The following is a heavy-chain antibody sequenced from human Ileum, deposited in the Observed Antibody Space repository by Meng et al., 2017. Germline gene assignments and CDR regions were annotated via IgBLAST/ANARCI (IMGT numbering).Heavy chain of an antibody. CDR3: ATSNDRDVYYLGY. J-gene: IGHJ4*02. CDR2: IFQSGRT. V-gene: IGHV4-4*02. Sequence: QLQLREPGPGLWKPSGTLPLTCAVSGTWWSWVRQPPGKGLEWIGEIFQSGRTNYNPSLKSRVTISIDKSTRQISLQLSAVTAADTAVYSCATSNDRDVYYLGYWGQGTLVTVSS. D-gene: IGHD3-22*01. CDR1: GTW.